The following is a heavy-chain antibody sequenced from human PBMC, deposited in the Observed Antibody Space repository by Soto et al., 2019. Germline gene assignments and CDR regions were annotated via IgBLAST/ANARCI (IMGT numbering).Heavy chain of an antibody. V-gene: IGHV4-34*01. J-gene: IGHJ4*02. D-gene: IGHD3-10*01. CDR3: GRGRLHIYGSGSYTY. CDR1: GGSFSGYY. CDR2: INHSGST. Sequence: QVQLQQWGAGLLKPSETLSLTCAVYGGSFSGYYWSWIRQPPGKGLEWIGEINHSGSTNYNPSLKRRVTRSVDTSKNQFTLKLSSVTAADTAVYYCGRGRLHIYGSGSYTYWGQETLVTVSS.